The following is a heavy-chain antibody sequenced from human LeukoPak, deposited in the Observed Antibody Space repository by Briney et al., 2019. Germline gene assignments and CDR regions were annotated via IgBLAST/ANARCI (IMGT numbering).Heavy chain of an antibody. CDR1: GGTFSSYA. D-gene: IGHD6-13*01. Sequence: ASVKGSCKASGGTFSSYAISWVRQAPGQGLEWMGGIIPIFGTANYAQKFQGRVTITADEYTSTAYMELSSLSPEDTAVYYCASRGSQIAAQPLDYWGQRSLVTVSS. V-gene: IGHV1-69*01. CDR2: IIPIFGTA. J-gene: IGHJ4*02. CDR3: ASRGSQIAAQPLDY.